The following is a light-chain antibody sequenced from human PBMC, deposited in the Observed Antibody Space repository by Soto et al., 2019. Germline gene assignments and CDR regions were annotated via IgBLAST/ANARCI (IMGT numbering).Light chain of an antibody. J-gene: IGLJ2*01. CDR3: QSYDSTLSGVV. V-gene: IGLV2-14*01. CDR2: EVS. Sequence: QSALTQPASVSGSPGQSITISCTGSSSDVGGYHYVSWYQQYPGEAPKLVISEVSNRPSGVSNRFSGSKSGATASLTITGLRAEDEGDYYCQSYDSTLSGVVFGGGTKLTVL. CDR1: SSDVGGYHY.